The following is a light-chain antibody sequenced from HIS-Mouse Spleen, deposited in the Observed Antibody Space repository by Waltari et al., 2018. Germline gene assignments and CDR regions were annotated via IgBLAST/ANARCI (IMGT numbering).Light chain of an antibody. Sequence: AIQLTQSPSSLFASVGDRVTITCRASQGISSALAWYQQKPGKAPKLLIYDASSLESGVPSRFSGSGSGTDFTLTISSLQPEDFATYYCQQFNSYPFGGGTKVEIK. CDR1: QGISSA. CDR3: QQFNSYP. J-gene: IGKJ4*01. V-gene: IGKV1-13*02. CDR2: DAS.